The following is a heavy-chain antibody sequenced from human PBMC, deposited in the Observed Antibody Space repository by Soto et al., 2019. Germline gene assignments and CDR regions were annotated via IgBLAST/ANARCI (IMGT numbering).Heavy chain of an antibody. CDR2: ISSSSSDI. V-gene: IGHV3-21*01. CDR1: GFTFSSYS. D-gene: IGHD1-26*01. Sequence: EVQLVESGGGLVKPGASLRLSCAASGFTFSSYSMNWVHQAPGKGLEWVSSISSSSSDIYYADSVKGRFTISRDNAKEYLYLQMNSLRAEDTAVYYCARVVGAYYGMDVWGQGTTVTVSS. CDR3: ARVVGAYYGMDV. J-gene: IGHJ6*02.